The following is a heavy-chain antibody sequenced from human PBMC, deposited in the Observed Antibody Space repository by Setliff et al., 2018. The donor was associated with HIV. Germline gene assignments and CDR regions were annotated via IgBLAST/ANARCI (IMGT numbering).Heavy chain of an antibody. CDR2: MYYTGRT. V-gene: IGHV4-59*11. J-gene: IGHJ6*03. CDR3: ARDAFDYTAYYYSYMDV. D-gene: IGHD4-4*01. CDR1: GGSISSHN. Sequence: SETLSLTCTVSGGSISSHNWSWIRQPPGRGLEWIVYMYYTGRTNYNPSLKSRVTTSVDTSKNQFSLKLNSVTAADTAVYYCARDAFDYTAYYYSYMDVWGKGTTVTVSS.